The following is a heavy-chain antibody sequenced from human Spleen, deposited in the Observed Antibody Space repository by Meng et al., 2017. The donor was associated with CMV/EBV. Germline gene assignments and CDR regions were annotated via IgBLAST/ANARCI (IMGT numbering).Heavy chain of an antibody. V-gene: IGHV4-30-4*08. CDR1: GGVISSGDSY. CDR3: ARGGKQQGWFDP. CDR2: IHYSGST. J-gene: IGHJ5*02. Sequence: EPGPGRGKPSTDLVPTCTVPGGVISSGDSYWSWIRQPPGKGLEWIGYIHYSGSTYYNPSLKSRVTISVDTSKNQFSLKLSSVTAADTAVYYCARGGKQQGWFDPWGQGTLVTVSS. D-gene: IGHD6-13*01.